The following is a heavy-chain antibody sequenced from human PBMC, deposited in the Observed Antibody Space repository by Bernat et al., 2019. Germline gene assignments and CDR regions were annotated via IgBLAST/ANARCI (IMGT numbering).Heavy chain of an antibody. V-gene: IGHV3-30*03. CDR1: GFTFSSYG. D-gene: IGHD6-13*01. CDR3: APLTGIAAAYN. Sequence: VQLLESGGGLVQPGGSLRLSCAASGFTFSSYGMHWVRQAPGKGLEWVAVISYDGSNKYYADSVKGRFTISRDNSKNTLYLQMNSLRAEDTAVYYCAPLTGIAAAYNWGQGTLVTVSS. J-gene: IGHJ4*02. CDR2: ISYDGSNK.